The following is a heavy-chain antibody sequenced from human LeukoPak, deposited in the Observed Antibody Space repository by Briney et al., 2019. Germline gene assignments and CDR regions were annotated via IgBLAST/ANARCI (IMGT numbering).Heavy chain of an antibody. J-gene: IGHJ4*02. CDR3: ARELWFGELL. V-gene: IGHV3-7*01. Sequence: GGSLRLSCAASGFTFSSAWMTWVRQAPGKGLEWVANIKEDGSEKYYVDSVKGRFTISRDNAKNSLYLQMNSLRAEDTAVYYCARELWFGELLRGQGTLVTVSS. CDR2: IKEDGSEK. D-gene: IGHD3-10*01. CDR1: GFTFSSAW.